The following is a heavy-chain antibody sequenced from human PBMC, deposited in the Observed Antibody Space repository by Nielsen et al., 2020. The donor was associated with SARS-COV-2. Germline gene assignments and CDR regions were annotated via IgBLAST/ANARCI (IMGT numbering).Heavy chain of an antibody. Sequence: SETLSLTCTVSGGSISSYYWSWIRQPPGKGLEWIGYIYCSGSTNYNPSLKSRVTISVDTSKNQFSLKLSSVTAADTAVYYCARGVVDIVATMFDYWGQGTLVTVSS. CDR2: IYCSGST. J-gene: IGHJ4*02. CDR3: ARGVVDIVATMFDY. V-gene: IGHV4-59*01. CDR1: GGSISSYY. D-gene: IGHD5-12*01.